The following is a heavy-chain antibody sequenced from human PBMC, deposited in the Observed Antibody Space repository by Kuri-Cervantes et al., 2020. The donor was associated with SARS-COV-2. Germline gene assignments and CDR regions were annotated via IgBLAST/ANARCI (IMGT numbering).Heavy chain of an antibody. V-gene: IGHV3-7*01. CDR2: IKQDGSEK. J-gene: IGHJ6*04. Sequence: GESLKISCAASGFTFSNYWMSWVRQAPGKGLEWVANIKQDGSEKYYVDSVKGRFTISRDNAKNSLYLQMNSLRAEDTAVYYCASYSERAVDVWGKGTTVTVSS. CDR3: ASYSERAVDV. CDR1: GFTFSNYW. D-gene: IGHD6-13*01.